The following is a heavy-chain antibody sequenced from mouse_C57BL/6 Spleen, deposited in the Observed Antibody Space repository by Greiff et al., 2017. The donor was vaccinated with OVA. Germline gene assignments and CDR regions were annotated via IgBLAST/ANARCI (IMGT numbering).Heavy chain of an antibody. CDR3: ARCYDYDGGFDY. V-gene: IGHV14-3*01. J-gene: IGHJ2*01. CDR2: IDPANGNT. Sequence: VHVKQSVAELVRPGASVKLSCTASGFNIKNTYMHWVKQRPEQGLEWIGRIDPANGNTKYAPKFQGKATITADTSSNTAYLQLSSLTSEDTAIYYCARCYDYDGGFDYWGQGTTLTVSS. CDR1: GFNIKNTY. D-gene: IGHD2-4*01.